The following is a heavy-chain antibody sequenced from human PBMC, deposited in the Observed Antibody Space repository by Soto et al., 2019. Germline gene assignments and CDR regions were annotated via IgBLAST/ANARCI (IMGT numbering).Heavy chain of an antibody. D-gene: IGHD1-26*01. V-gene: IGHV5-51*01. CDR3: ARDSGSPDPYYYYAMDV. Sequence: PGESLKISCKGSGYSFTTYWIGWVRQMPGKGLEWMGIIYPGDSDTRYSPSFEGQVTISVDKSISTAYLQWSSLKASDTGMYYCARDSGSPDPYYYYAMDVWGQGTTVTVSS. J-gene: IGHJ6*02. CDR1: GYSFTTYW. CDR2: IYPGDSDT.